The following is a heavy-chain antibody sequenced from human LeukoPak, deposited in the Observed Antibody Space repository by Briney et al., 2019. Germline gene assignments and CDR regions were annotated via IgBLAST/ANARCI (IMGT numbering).Heavy chain of an antibody. Sequence: GGSLRLSCAASGFTFSTYGMHWVRQAPGKGLEWVAVISYDGSNKYYADSVKGRFTISRDNSKNTLYLQMNSLRAEDTAVYYCAKDYYDFWSGGYYYYYGMDVWGQGTTVTVSS. CDR2: ISYDGSNK. V-gene: IGHV3-30*18. CDR1: GFTFSTYG. CDR3: AKDYYDFWSGGYYYYYGMDV. D-gene: IGHD3-3*01. J-gene: IGHJ6*02.